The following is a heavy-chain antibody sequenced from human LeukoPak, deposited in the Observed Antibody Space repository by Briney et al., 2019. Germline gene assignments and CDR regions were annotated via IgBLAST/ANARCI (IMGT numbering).Heavy chain of an antibody. CDR1: GYTLTELS. Sequence: GASVKVSCKVSGYTLTELSMHWVRQAPGKGLEWMGGFDPEDGETIYAQKFQGRVTMTEDTSTDTAYMELSSLRSEDTAVYYCATDLYKGGYSYYFDYWGQGTLVTVSS. V-gene: IGHV1-24*01. D-gene: IGHD3-22*01. CDR3: ATDLYKGGYSYYFDY. CDR2: FDPEDGET. J-gene: IGHJ4*02.